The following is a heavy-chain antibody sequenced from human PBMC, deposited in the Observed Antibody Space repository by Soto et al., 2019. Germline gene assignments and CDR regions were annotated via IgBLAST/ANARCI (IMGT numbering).Heavy chain of an antibody. V-gene: IGHV4-59*08. Sequence: SETLSLTCTVSGGSISSYYWSWIRQPPGKGLEWIGYIYYSGSTNYNPSLKSRVTISVDTSKNQFSLKLSSVTAADTAVYYCARHFTSPKDHYFDYWGQGTLVTVSS. J-gene: IGHJ4*02. CDR1: GGSISSYY. D-gene: IGHD2-2*01. CDR3: ARHFTSPKDHYFDY. CDR2: IYYSGST.